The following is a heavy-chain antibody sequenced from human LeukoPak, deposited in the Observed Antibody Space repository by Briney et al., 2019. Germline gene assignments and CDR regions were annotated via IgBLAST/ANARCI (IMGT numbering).Heavy chain of an antibody. V-gene: IGHV3-30*18. CDR2: ISYDGGKK. Sequence: GGSLRLSCAASGFTFSGSDMHWVRQAPGKGLEWVAPISYDGGKKNYAAAVQGRFTVSRDNPVNTLNLQMNSLRVEDTALYYCAKDGQAVGEYYFDYWGQGTLVTVSS. CDR3: AKDGQAVGEYYFDY. D-gene: IGHD6-19*01. CDR1: GFTFSGSD. J-gene: IGHJ4*02.